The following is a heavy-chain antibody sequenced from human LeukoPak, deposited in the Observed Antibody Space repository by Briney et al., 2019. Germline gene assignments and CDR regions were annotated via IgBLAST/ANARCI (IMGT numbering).Heavy chain of an antibody. D-gene: IGHD3-10*01. V-gene: IGHV3-74*01. CDR1: GFTFTSYW. J-gene: IGHJ5*02. Sequence: GGSLRLSCAASGFTFTSYWMHWVRQAPGKGLVWVSRISKDGSTTSYADSVKGRFTISRDNAKNTLYLQMNSLRAEDTAVYYCARALPPPVHFAPWGQGTLVTVSS. CDR2: ISKDGSTT. CDR3: ARALPPPVHFAP.